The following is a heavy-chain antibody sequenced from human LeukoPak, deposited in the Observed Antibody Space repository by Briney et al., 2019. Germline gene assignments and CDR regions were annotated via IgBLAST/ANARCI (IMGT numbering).Heavy chain of an antibody. V-gene: IGHV3-23*01. Sequence: GGSLRLSCAASGFTFSTYAMSWVRQAPGKGLEWVSAISGSGVSTYYADTVKGRFTISRDNSKNTLYLQMNSLRAEDTAVYYCAKDRSDYGGYPPGAFDIWGQGTMVTVSS. J-gene: IGHJ3*02. D-gene: IGHD4-17*01. CDR1: GFTFSTYA. CDR2: ISGSGVST. CDR3: AKDRSDYGGYPPGAFDI.